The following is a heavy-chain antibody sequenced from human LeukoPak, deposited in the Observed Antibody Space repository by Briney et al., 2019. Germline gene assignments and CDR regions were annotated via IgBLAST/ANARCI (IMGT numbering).Heavy chain of an antibody. Sequence: GGSLRLSCAASGFTFSNYIMHWVRQAPGKGLEWVAFIRSDGYHTYYTDSVKGRFIITRDNFKNTLYLQMNSLRLEDMAVYYCAKPSGSGVDYWGRGTRVTVSS. V-gene: IGHV3-30*02. CDR3: AKPSGSGVDY. CDR2: IRSDGYHT. D-gene: IGHD1-26*01. J-gene: IGHJ4*02. CDR1: GFTFSNYI.